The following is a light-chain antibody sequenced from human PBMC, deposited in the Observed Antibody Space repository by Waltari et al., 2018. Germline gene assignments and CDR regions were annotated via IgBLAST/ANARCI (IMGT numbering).Light chain of an antibody. CDR2: YDT. J-gene: IGLJ2*01. V-gene: IGLV3-21*04. CDR1: KIGDKM. CDR3: QVWDNDSGLVL. Sequence: SYVVTQPPSLSVAPGETAKVTCGGFKIGDKMVHWYQQKPGQAPVLVTYYDTDRPSGIPERFSGSNSGNTATLTISGVEAGDEADYYCQVWDNDSGLVLFGGGTKVTVL.